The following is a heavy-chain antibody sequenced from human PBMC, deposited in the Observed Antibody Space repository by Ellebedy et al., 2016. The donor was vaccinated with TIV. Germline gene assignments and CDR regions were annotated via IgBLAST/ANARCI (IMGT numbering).Heavy chain of an antibody. CDR1: GFTFSSYA. CDR2: ISGSGGST. Sequence: GESLKISCAASGFTFSSYAMSWVRQAPGKGLEWVSAISGSGGSTYYADSVKGRFTISRDNSKNTLYLQMNSLRAEDTAVYYCAKDGSRFEQQLDNWFDPWGQGTLVTVSS. CDR3: AKDGSRFEQQLDNWFDP. J-gene: IGHJ5*02. V-gene: IGHV3-23*01. D-gene: IGHD6-13*01.